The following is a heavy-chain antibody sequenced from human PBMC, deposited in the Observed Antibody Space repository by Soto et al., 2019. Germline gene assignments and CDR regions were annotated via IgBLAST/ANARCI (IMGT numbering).Heavy chain of an antibody. CDR3: ARGRIAGAATDFYYYGMDV. CDR1: GGTFSTYV. CDR2: IIPVFATT. D-gene: IGHD2-15*01. V-gene: IGHV1-69*12. Sequence: QVQLVQSGAEVKKPGSSVKVSCKASGGTFSTYVISWVRQAPGQGLEWMGGIIPVFATTNYAQKFHGSVTITADESTRPGYMALNSLRSEDTAVYYCARGRIAGAATDFYYYGMDVWGQGTSVTVSS. J-gene: IGHJ6*02.